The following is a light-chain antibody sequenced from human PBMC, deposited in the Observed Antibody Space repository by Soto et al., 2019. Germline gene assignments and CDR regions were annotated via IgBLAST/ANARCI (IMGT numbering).Light chain of an antibody. CDR3: QQYNSYWT. Sequence: DIQMTQSPSTLSASXXDXXXXTXRASQSISSWLAWYQQKPGKAPKLLIYDASSLESGVPSRFSGSGSGTEFTLTISSLQPDDFATYYCQQYNSYWTFGQGTKVDIK. CDR1: QSISSW. V-gene: IGKV1-5*01. CDR2: DAS. J-gene: IGKJ1*01.